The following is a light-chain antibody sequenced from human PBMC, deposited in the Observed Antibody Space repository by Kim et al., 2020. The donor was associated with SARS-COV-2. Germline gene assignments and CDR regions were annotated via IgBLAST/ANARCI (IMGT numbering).Light chain of an antibody. CDR2: DTD. CDR1: SSNIENNY. CDR3: GTWDSSRSAGV. J-gene: IGLJ3*02. Sequence: GQNVTVSCSGSSSNIENNYVSWYQQIPGTDPKLLIYDTDKRPSGIPDRFAGSKSGTSATLGITGLQTGNEADYYCGTWDSSRSAGVFGGGTQLTVL. V-gene: IGLV1-51*01.